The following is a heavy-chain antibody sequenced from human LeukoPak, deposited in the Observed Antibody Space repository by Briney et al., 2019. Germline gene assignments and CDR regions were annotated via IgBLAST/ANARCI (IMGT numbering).Heavy chain of an antibody. CDR2: IRYDGTNK. Sequence: GGSLRLSCAASGFTFSTYGMHWVRQAPGKGLEWVAFIRYDGTNKYYADSVKGRFTISRDNSKNTLYLQMNSLRAEDTAVYYCARGGPAAGRFDYWGQGTLVTVSS. CDR1: GFTFSTYG. J-gene: IGHJ4*02. V-gene: IGHV3-30*02. D-gene: IGHD6-13*01. CDR3: ARGGPAAGRFDY.